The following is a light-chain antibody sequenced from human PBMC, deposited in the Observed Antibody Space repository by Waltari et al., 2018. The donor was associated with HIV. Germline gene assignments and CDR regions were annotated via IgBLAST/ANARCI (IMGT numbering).Light chain of an antibody. CDR1: ALPKQY. J-gene: IGLJ1*01. V-gene: IGLV3-25*03. Sequence: SYELTQPPSVSVSPGQTARITCPGAALPKQYAYWYQQKPGQAPVLVIYKDSERPSGIPERFSGSNSGTTVTLTISGVQAEDEADYYCQSAGVFGTGTKVTVL. CDR3: QSAGV. CDR2: KDS.